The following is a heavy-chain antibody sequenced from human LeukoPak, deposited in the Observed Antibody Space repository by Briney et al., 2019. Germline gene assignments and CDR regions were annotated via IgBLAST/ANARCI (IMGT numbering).Heavy chain of an antibody. D-gene: IGHD2-2*01. Sequence: GGSLRLSCAASGFTFSDYYMSWIRQAPGKGLEWVSYISGSGTTIYYADSVKGRFTISRDNSKNTLYLQMNSLRAEDTAVYYCAKARSRGIVVVPAALDYWGQGTLVTVSS. CDR3: AKARSRGIVVVPAALDY. J-gene: IGHJ4*02. CDR1: GFTFSDYY. V-gene: IGHV3-11*01. CDR2: ISGSGTTI.